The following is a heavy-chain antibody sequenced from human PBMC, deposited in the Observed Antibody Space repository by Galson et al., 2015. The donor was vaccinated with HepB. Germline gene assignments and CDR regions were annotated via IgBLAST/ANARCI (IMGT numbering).Heavy chain of an antibody. D-gene: IGHD2-2*02. J-gene: IGHJ4*02. CDR1: GGSISSGAYS. CDR3: ARLVTDCSSTSCYTSSYFDY. Sequence: LSLTCAVSGGSISSGAYSWGWIRQPPGKGLEWIGYIYHNGSTYYNPSLNSRVTISVDRSKNQFSLKVSSVTAADTAVYYCARLVTDCSSTSCYTSSYFDYWGQGTLVTVSS. CDR2: IYHNGST. V-gene: IGHV4-30-2*01.